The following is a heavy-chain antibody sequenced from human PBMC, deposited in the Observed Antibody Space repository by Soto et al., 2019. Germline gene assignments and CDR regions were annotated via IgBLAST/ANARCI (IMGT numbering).Heavy chain of an antibody. CDR2: IIPIFGTE. CDR1: GGTFSSYA. V-gene: IGHV1-69*06. Sequence: GASVKVSCKASGGTFSSYAISWVRQAPGQGLEWMGGIIPIFGTENYAQNFQGRATIPADNSTSTAYLELSSLRSEETAVYYCARASRGYCISTSCYELVFDYWGQGTLVTVSS. J-gene: IGHJ4*02. CDR3: ARASRGYCISTSCYELVFDY. D-gene: IGHD2-2*01.